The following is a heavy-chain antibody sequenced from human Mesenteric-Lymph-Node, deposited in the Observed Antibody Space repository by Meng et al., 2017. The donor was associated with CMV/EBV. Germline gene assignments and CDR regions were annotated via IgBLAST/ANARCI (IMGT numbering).Heavy chain of an antibody. Sequence: GESLKISCAASGFTFSTYWMSWVRQAPGKGPEWVGNIKEDGSETYYGDSVKGRFSISRDNAKDSLYLQMNSLRAEDTAVYYCAKGLAGAANWLDPWGQGTLVTVSS. CDR3: AKGLAGAANWLDP. V-gene: IGHV3-7*01. CDR2: IKEDGSET. J-gene: IGHJ5*02. D-gene: IGHD1-26*01. CDR1: GFTFSTYW.